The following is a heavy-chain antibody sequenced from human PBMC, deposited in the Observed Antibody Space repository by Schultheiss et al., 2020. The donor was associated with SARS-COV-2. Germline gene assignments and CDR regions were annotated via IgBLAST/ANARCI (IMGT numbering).Heavy chain of an antibody. Sequence: SQTLSLTCTVSGGSVSSGSYYWSWIRQPPGKGLEWIGYIYYSGSTNYNPSLKSRVTISVDTSKNQFSLKLSSVTAADTAVYYCARDVGYRNGDYYYALDVWGQGTTVTVSS. CDR1: GGSVSSGSYY. CDR3: ARDVGYRNGDYYYALDV. V-gene: IGHV4-61*01. J-gene: IGHJ6*02. D-gene: IGHD5-18*01. CDR2: IYYSGST.